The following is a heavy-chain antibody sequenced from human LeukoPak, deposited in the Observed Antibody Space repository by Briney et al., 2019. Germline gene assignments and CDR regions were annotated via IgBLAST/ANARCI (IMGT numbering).Heavy chain of an antibody. Sequence: GGSLRLSCAASGFTFSSYAMSWVRQAPGKGLEWVSAISGSGGSTYYADSVKGRFTISRDNAKNSLYLQMNSLRAEDTAVYYCARDRVIVPADAFDIWGQGTMVTVSS. CDR2: ISGSGGST. D-gene: IGHD2/OR15-2a*01. J-gene: IGHJ3*02. CDR3: ARDRVIVPADAFDI. CDR1: GFTFSSYA. V-gene: IGHV3-23*01.